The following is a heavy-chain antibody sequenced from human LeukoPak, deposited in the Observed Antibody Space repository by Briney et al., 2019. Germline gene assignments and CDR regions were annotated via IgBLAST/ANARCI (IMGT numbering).Heavy chain of an antibody. Sequence: SETLSLTCTVSGGSISSSSYYWGWIRQPPGKGLEWIGSIYYSGSTYYNPSLKSRVTISVDTSKNQFSLKLSSVTAADTAVYYCARANLEIHYYYMDVWGKGTTVTVSS. D-gene: IGHD5-24*01. CDR2: IYYSGST. J-gene: IGHJ6*03. CDR3: ARANLEIHYYYMDV. CDR1: GGSISSSSYY. V-gene: IGHV4-39*07.